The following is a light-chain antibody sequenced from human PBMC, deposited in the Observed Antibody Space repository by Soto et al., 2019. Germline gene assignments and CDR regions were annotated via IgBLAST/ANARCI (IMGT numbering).Light chain of an antibody. Sequence: QSALTQPASVSGSPGQSITISCTGTSGDIGVHNYVSWYQQHPGKAPKLIICEVTNRPSGVSSRFSGSKSGNTASLTISGLRAEDEADYYCTSFTTTNIWLFGGGTKVTVL. CDR1: SGDIGVHNY. CDR2: EVT. CDR3: TSFTTTNIWL. J-gene: IGLJ3*02. V-gene: IGLV2-14*01.